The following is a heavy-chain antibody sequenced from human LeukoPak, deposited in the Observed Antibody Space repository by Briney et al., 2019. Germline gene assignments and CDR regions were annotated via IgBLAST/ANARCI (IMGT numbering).Heavy chain of an antibody. J-gene: IGHJ5*02. D-gene: IGHD6-6*01. Sequence: PSETLSLTCTVSGGSISGYYWSWIRQPPGKGLEWIRYIYYSGSTNYNPSLKSRVTISVDTSKNQFSLKLSSVTAADTAVYYCARRGYSSSFDNWFDPWGQGTLVTVSS. CDR2: IYYSGST. CDR3: ARRGYSSSFDNWFDP. CDR1: GGSISGYY. V-gene: IGHV4-59*08.